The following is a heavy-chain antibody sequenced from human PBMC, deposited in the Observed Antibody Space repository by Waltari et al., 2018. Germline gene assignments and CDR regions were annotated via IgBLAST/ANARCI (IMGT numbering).Heavy chain of an antibody. Sequence: QVRLQESGPGLVKPSETLSLICDVSGYSITTGFSWGWIRQPPGKGLEVIGTISHSGRTYYNSSLESRVTISLDTSKNQFSLKLTSVTAADTAVYYCARECGADCPRGQGTLVTVSS. V-gene: IGHV4-38-2*02. J-gene: IGHJ5*02. CDR2: ISHSGRT. CDR1: GYSITTGFS. D-gene: IGHD2-21*01. CDR3: ARECGADCP.